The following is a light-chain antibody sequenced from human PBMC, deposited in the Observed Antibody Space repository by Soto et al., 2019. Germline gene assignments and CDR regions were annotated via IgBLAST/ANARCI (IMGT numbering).Light chain of an antibody. CDR3: QQGYSSRWT. Sequence: DIQMTQSPSSLSASVGDRVTITCRASQNIRSYLNWYQQKPGKAPQLLIYATSSLQTGVPSRFSASGSGKDFSLVISDLQAEDSATYYCQQGYSSRWTSGRGTKVEI. V-gene: IGKV1-39*01. CDR1: QNIRSY. CDR2: ATS. J-gene: IGKJ1*01.